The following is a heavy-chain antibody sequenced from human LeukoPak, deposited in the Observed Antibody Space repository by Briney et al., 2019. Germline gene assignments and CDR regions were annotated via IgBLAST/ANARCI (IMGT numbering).Heavy chain of an antibody. V-gene: IGHV3-53*05. D-gene: IGHD3-10*01. CDR1: GFTVSSNY. CDR3: ARVKESGAFDY. J-gene: IGHJ4*02. Sequence: PGGSLRLSCAASGFTVSSNYMSWVRQAPGKGLEWVSVIYSGGSTYYADSVKGRFTISRDNSKSTLYIQMGSLRTEDMAVYYCARVKESGAFDYWGQGTLVTVSS. CDR2: IYSGGST.